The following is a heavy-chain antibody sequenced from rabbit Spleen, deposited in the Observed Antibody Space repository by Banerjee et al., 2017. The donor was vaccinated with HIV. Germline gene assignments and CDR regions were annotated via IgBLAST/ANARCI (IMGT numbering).Heavy chain of an antibody. J-gene: IGHJ4*01. Sequence: EQLEESGGGLVKPEGSLTLTCKASGVSLNDKDVMCWVRQAPGKGLEWIACINLITGKSVYASWAKGRFTIPKTSSTTVDLKMTSLTAADTATYFCARGEHFSVGFSAFAIYLDLWGPGTLVTVS. CDR1: GVSLNDKDV. V-gene: IGHV1S45*01. CDR2: INLITGKS. D-gene: IGHD6-1*01. CDR3: ARGEHFSVGFSAFAIYLDL.